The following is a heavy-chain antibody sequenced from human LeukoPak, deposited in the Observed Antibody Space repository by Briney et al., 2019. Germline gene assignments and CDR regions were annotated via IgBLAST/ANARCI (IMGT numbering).Heavy chain of an antibody. D-gene: IGHD3-3*01. Sequence: KSSETLSLTCTVSGGSISSYYWSWIRQPPGKGLEWIGYIYYSGSTNYNPSLKSRVTISVDTSKNQFSLKLSSVTAADTAVYYCARGGPDFWSGYRLYGMDVWGQGTTVTVSS. CDR1: GGSISSYY. J-gene: IGHJ6*02. CDR3: ARGGPDFWSGYRLYGMDV. CDR2: IYYSGST. V-gene: IGHV4-59*01.